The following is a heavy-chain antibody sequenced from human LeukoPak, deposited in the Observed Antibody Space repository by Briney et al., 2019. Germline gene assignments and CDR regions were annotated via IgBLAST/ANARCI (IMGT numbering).Heavy chain of an antibody. J-gene: IGHJ4*02. CDR3: ARARRITRVRGGHVDY. Sequence: SETLSLTCVVYGGSFSGYYWSWIRQPPGKGLEWIGEINHSGSTNYNPSLKSRVTISVDTSKNQFSLKLSSVTAANTAVYYCARARRITRVRGGHVDYWGQGTLVTVSS. CDR1: GGSFSGYY. V-gene: IGHV4-34*01. D-gene: IGHD3-10*01. CDR2: INHSGST.